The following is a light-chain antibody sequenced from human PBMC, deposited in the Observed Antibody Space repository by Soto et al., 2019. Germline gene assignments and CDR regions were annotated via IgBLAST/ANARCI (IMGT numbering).Light chain of an antibody. J-gene: IGKJ4*01. CDR2: AAS. CDR3: QQYGNLPLT. CDR1: QSISTY. V-gene: IGKV1-39*01. Sequence: DIQMTQSPSSLSASVGDRVTITCRASQSISTYLHWYQQKPGKAPNLLIYAASTLQSGVPSRFSGSGSGTDFTLTISSLQPEDIATYYCQQYGNLPLTFGGGTKVEIK.